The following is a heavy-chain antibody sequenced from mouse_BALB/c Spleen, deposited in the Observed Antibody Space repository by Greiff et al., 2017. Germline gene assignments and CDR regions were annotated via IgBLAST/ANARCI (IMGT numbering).Heavy chain of an antibody. J-gene: IGHJ3*01. Sequence: EVKLVESGGGLVKPGGSLKLSCAASGFTFSDYYMYWVRQTPEKRLEWVATISDGGSYTYYPDSVRGRFTISRDNAKNNLYLQMSSLKYEDTAMCYCVREEYDAFAYWGQGTLVTVSA. D-gene: IGHD2-14*01. CDR3: VREEYDAFAY. V-gene: IGHV5-4*02. CDR1: GFTFSDYY. CDR2: ISDGGSYT.